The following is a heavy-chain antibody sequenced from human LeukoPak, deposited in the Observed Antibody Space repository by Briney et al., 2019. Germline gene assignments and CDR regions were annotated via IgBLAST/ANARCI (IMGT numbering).Heavy chain of an antibody. CDR2: ISSSSIYI. CDR3: ARDLSTYYYYMDV. V-gene: IGHV3-21*01. J-gene: IGHJ6*03. Sequence: GGSLRLSXAASGFTFSSYSMNWVRQAPGKGLEWVSSISSSSIYIYYADSVKDRFTISRDNAKNSLYLHMNSLRAEDTAVYYCARDLSTYYYYMDVWGKGTTVTVSS. CDR1: GFTFSSYS.